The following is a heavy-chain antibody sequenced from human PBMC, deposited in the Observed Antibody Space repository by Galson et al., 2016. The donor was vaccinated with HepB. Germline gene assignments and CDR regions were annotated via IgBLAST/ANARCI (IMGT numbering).Heavy chain of an antibody. J-gene: IGHJ4*02. Sequence: SLRLSCATSGFKFEDHGLHWVRQAPGKGLEWLCLIGGDGHDKFYSDSVKGRFTVSRDTSKTSLYLEMNNLRPQDSALYYCVKDKGFVTALRLVSWGQGTLVTVSS. V-gene: IGHV3-43*02. D-gene: IGHD4-17*01. CDR1: GFKFEDHG. CDR3: VKDKGFVTALRLVS. CDR2: IGGDGHDK.